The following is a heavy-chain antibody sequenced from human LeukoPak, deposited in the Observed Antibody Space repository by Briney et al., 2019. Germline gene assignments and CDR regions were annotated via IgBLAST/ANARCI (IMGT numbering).Heavy chain of an antibody. D-gene: IGHD6-19*01. Sequence: GGSLRLSCVASGFTFTSDAMNWVRQAPGKGLEWVSSTVSRGTTQYADSVKGRFTVSRDTSKNTLYLQMNSLRADDTAVYYCAKCSTSAYTTGWCNWIDPWGQGTLVTVSS. CDR1: GFTFTSDA. V-gene: IGHV3-23*01. CDR2: TVSRGTT. J-gene: IGHJ5*02. CDR3: AKCSTSAYTTGWCNWIDP.